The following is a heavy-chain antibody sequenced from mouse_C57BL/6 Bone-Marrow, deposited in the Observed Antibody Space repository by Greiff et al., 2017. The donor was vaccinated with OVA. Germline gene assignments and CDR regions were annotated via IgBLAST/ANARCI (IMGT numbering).Heavy chain of an antibody. J-gene: IGHJ3*01. D-gene: IGHD2-2*01. V-gene: IGHV14-4*01. CDR3: TTYGYDVPWFAD. CDR2: IDPENGDT. CDR1: GFNIKDDY. Sequence: EVKLMESGAELVRPGASVKLSCTASGFNIKDDYMHWVKQRPEQGLEWIGWIDPENGDTEYASKFQGKATITADTSSNTAYLQLSSLTSEDTAVYYCTTYGYDVPWFADWGQGTLVTVSA.